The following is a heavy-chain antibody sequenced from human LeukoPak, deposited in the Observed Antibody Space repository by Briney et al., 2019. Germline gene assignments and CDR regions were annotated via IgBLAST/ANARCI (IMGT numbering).Heavy chain of an antibody. V-gene: IGHV3-7*04. CDR1: GFTFSNYW. Sequence: PGGSLRLSCAASGFTFSNYWMGWVRQAPGKGLEWVANIKQDGSEIYYVDSVKGRFTISRDTAKDSLYLQMNSLRAEDTAVYYCAMDRGHSGYDLYDYWGQGTLVTVSS. D-gene: IGHD5-12*01. J-gene: IGHJ4*02. CDR3: AMDRGHSGYDLYDY. CDR2: IKQDGSEI.